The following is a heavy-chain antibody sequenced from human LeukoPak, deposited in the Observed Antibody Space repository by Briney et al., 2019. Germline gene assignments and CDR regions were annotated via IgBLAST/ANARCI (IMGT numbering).Heavy chain of an antibody. CDR1: GFTFSSYA. CDR2: ISYDGSNK. CDR3: ATSWYFDY. J-gene: IGHJ4*02. Sequence: GGSLRLSCAASGFTFSSYAMHWVRQAPGKGLEWVAVISYDGSNKYYADSVKGRFTISRDNSKNTLYLQMNSLRAEDTAVYYCATSWYFDYWGQGTLVTVSS. V-gene: IGHV3-30-3*01.